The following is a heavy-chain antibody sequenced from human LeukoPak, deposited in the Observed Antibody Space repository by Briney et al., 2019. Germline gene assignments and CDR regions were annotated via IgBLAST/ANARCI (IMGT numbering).Heavy chain of an antibody. V-gene: IGHV1-2*02. Sequence: GASVKVSCKASGYTFTGYYMHWVRQAPGQGLEWMGWINPNTGGTNYAQKFRGRVTMTRDTSISTAYMELSRLRSDDTAVYYCARDRRVQTSWYEKSANNWFDPWGQGTLVTVSS. CDR2: INPNTGGT. CDR1: GYTFTGYY. D-gene: IGHD6-13*01. J-gene: IGHJ5*02. CDR3: ARDRRVQTSWYEKSANNWFDP.